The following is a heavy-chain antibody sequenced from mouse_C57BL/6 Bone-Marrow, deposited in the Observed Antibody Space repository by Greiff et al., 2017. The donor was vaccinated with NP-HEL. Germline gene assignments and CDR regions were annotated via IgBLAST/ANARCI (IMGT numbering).Heavy chain of an antibody. J-gene: IGHJ4*01. Sequence: EVQLQQSGPELVKPGASVKISCKASGYTFTDYYMNWVKQSHGKSLEWIGDINPNNGGTSYNQKFKGKATLTVDKSSSTAYMELRSLTSEDSAVYYCARIIYYDYSMDYWGQGTSVTVSS. CDR2: INPNNGGT. D-gene: IGHD2-4*01. CDR1: GYTFTDYY. CDR3: ARIIYYDYSMDY. V-gene: IGHV1-26*01.